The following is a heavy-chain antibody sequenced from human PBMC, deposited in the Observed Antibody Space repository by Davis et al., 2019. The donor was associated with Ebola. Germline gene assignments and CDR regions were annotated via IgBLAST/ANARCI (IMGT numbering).Heavy chain of an antibody. Sequence: GESLKISCAASGFTFSSYGMHWVRQAPGKGLEWVAVISYDGSNKYYADSVKGRFTISRDNSKNTLYLQMNSLRAEDTAVYYCARHRITIFGVVIISYGMDVWGQGTTVTVSS. CDR3: ARHRITIFGVVIISYGMDV. D-gene: IGHD3-3*01. CDR1: GFTFSSYG. V-gene: IGHV3-30*03. CDR2: ISYDGSNK. J-gene: IGHJ6*02.